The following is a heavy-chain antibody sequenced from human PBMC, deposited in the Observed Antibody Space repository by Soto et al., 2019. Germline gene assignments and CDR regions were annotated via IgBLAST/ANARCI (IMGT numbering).Heavy chain of an antibody. CDR2: IDWDDDK. J-gene: IGHJ4*02. CDR1: GFSLSTSGMC. Sequence: SGPTLVNPTQTLTLTYTFSGFSLSTSGMCVSWIRQPPGKALEWLALIDWDDDKYYSTSLKTRLTISKDTSKNQVVLTMTNMDPVDTATYYCARSDYYGSGSYSYYFDYWGQGTLVTVSS. CDR3: ARSDYYGSGSYSYYFDY. D-gene: IGHD3-10*01. V-gene: IGHV2-70*01.